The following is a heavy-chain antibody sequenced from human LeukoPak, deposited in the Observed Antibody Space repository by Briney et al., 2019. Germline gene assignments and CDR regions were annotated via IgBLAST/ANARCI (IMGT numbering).Heavy chain of an antibody. CDR3: ARSWELLEGIFDY. J-gene: IGHJ4*02. Sequence: PGGSLRLSCAASGFTFSSYGMHWVRQAPGKGLEWVAVIWYDGSNKYYADSVKGRFTISRDNSKNTLYLQMNSLRAEDTAVYYCARSWELLEGIFDYWGQGTLVTVSS. CDR1: GFTFSSYG. V-gene: IGHV3-33*01. CDR2: IWYDGSNK. D-gene: IGHD1-26*01.